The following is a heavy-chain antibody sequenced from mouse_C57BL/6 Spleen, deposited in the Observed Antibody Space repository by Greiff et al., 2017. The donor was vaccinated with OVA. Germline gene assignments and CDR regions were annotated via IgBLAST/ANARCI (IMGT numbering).Heavy chain of an antibody. CDR2: IYPRSGNT. J-gene: IGHJ1*03. Sequence: VQLQQSGAELARPGASVKLSCKASGYTFTSYGISWVKQRTGQGLEWIGEIYPRSGNTYYNEKFKGKATLTADKSSSTAYMELRSLTSEDSAVYFCARSDTTVVGPYDVWGTGTTVTVSS. CDR3: ARSDTTVVGPYDV. V-gene: IGHV1-81*01. CDR1: GYTFTSYG. D-gene: IGHD1-1*01.